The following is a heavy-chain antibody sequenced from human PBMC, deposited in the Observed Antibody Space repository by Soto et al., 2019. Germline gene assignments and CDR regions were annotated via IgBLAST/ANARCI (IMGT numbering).Heavy chain of an antibody. CDR3: ARATLSYGSALDV. CDR1: GFRFDDYN. CDR2: ITWNGGNT. D-gene: IGHD3-16*01. Sequence: PGGSLRLSCAASGFRFDDYNMHWVRQAPGKGLEWASLITWNGGNTYYADSVKGRFTISRDGTTKSVSLQMTSLKREDTGLYYCARATLSYGSALDVWGQGTAVTVSS. V-gene: IGHV3-43*01. J-gene: IGHJ6*02.